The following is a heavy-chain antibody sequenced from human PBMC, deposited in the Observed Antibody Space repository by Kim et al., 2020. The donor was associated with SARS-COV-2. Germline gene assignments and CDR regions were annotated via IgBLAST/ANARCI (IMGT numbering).Heavy chain of an antibody. D-gene: IGHD2-2*01. CDR1: GFTFSNYA. CDR2: IGSGGNT. J-gene: IGHJ4*02. CDR3: AKRYCTSASCQREIDY. Sequence: GGSLRLSCAASGFTFSNYAMSWVRQAPGKGLEWVSVIGSGGNTYYADSVKGRFTISRDNSKNMVYLQMTSLRAEDTAVYYCAKRYCTSASCQREIDYWGQGTLVTVSS. V-gene: IGHV3-23*01.